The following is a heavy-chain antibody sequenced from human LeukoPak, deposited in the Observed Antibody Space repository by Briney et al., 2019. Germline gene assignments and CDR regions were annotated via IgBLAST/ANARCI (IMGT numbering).Heavy chain of an antibody. CDR3: ARGADGVSSNSRGWFDP. D-gene: IGHD2-15*01. CDR2: ITSSSSYI. CDR1: GFTFSSYS. Sequence: PGGSLRLSCAASGFTFSSYSMNWVRQAPGKGLEWVSSITSSSSYIYYADSVRGRFTISRDNAKNSLYLQMNSLRAEDTAVYSCARGADGVSSNSRGWFDPWGQGTLVTVSS. V-gene: IGHV3-21*01. J-gene: IGHJ5*02.